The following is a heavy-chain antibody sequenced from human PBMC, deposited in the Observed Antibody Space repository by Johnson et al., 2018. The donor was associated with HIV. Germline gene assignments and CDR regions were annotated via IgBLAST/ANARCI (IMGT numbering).Heavy chain of an antibody. D-gene: IGHD2-8*01. Sequence: QVQLVESGGGWVKPGGSLSLSCAASGFTFSDSYMNWIRQAPGKGLEWVSYISGSDGAIWYADSVKGRFTVSRDNATNSFYLQMNSLRAEDTAVYYCARSVNAGRPFDIWGQGTLVTVSS. CDR2: ISGSDGAI. CDR3: ARSVNAGRPFDI. J-gene: IGHJ3*02. CDR1: GFTFSDSY. V-gene: IGHV3-11*04.